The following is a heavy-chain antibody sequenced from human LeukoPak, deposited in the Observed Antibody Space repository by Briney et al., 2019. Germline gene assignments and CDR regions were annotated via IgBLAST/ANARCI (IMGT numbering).Heavy chain of an antibody. Sequence: GVSLRLSCAASGFTFSDYYMTWIRQAPGKGLERISYISDSGDTFYYVESVKGRFTISRDNAKNSLYLQMSSLRAEDTAVYYCARVRRPAVVLDALDSWGQGTMVTVSS. V-gene: IGHV3-11*01. CDR2: ISDSGDTF. CDR1: GFTFSDYY. D-gene: IGHD2-2*01. CDR3: ARVRRPAVVLDALDS. J-gene: IGHJ3*02.